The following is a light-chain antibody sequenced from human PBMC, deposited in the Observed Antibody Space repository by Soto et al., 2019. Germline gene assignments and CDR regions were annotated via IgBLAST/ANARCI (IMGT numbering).Light chain of an antibody. CDR2: GAS. J-gene: IGKJ5*01. CDR1: QSVSNN. Sequence: EIVMTPSPGTLSVSPGARAPLSGRASQSVSNNVAWYQQKPGQAPRLLILGASTRATGIPARFSGSGSGTEFTLSISSLQSEDFAVYYCKQYKEWPPFTFGKGTRLEIK. CDR3: KQYKEWPPFT. V-gene: IGKV3-15*01.